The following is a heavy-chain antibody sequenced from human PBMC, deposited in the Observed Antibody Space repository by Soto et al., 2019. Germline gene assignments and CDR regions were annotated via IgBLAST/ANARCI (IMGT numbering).Heavy chain of an antibody. CDR3: ARDLSAYYDTSGPGDY. CDR1: GCTFNNYW. Sequence: GGPLRLSWAASGCTFNNYWMHWVRQDPGKGLVWVSRINSDGSSTSYADSVKGRFTISRDNAKNTLYLQMNSLRAEDTAVYYCARDLSAYYDTSGPGDYWGQGTLVTVSS. CDR2: INSDGSST. J-gene: IGHJ4*02. D-gene: IGHD3-22*01. V-gene: IGHV3-74*01.